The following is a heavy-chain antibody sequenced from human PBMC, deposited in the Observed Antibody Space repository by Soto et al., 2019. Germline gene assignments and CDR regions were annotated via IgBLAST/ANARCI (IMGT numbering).Heavy chain of an antibody. D-gene: IGHD3-10*01. V-gene: IGHV1-18*01. J-gene: IGHJ4*02. CDR3: ARDRRGLWFGEFPPYYFDY. Sequence: ASVKVSCKASGYTFTSYGISWVRQAPGQGLEWMGWISAYNGNTNYAQKLQGRVTMTTDTSTSTAYMELRSLRSDDTAVYYCARDRRGLWFGEFPPYYFDYWGKGTLVTVSS. CDR2: ISAYNGNT. CDR1: GYTFTSYG.